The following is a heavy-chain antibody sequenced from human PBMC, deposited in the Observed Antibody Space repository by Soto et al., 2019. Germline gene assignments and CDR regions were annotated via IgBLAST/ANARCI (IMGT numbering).Heavy chain of an antibody. J-gene: IGHJ4*02. CDR1: GYTFTDYG. Sequence: QGQLVQSGVEVKKPGASVKVSCKASGYTFTDYGISWVRQAPGQGLEWMGWISADNGKTNYAQNLQARVTMTTDTTTSTADMELRRLRSEDTAVYYCSRDRSTHDYWGQGTLIAVSS. D-gene: IGHD1-1*01. CDR2: ISADNGKT. CDR3: SRDRSTHDY. V-gene: IGHV1-18*01.